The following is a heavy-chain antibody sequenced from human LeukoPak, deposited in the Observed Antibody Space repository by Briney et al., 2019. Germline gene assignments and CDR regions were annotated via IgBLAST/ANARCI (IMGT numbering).Heavy chain of an antibody. D-gene: IGHD6-6*01. V-gene: IGHV3-30-3*01. Sequence: GGSLRLSCAASGFTFSCFAMYWVRQAPGKGLEWVAVISFDGNNKFEADSVKDRFTVSRDNSKNTLDLQMNNVRPEDTAVYYCARDPKASGYYYYYMDVWGKGTTVTVS. CDR3: ARDPKASGYYYYYMDV. CDR1: GFTFSCFA. J-gene: IGHJ6*03. CDR2: ISFDGNNK.